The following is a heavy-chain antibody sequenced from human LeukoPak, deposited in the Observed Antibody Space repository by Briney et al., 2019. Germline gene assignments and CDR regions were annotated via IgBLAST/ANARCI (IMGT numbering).Heavy chain of an antibody. J-gene: IGHJ3*02. CDR1: GVSISSYY. CDR3: ARESWLINAFDI. V-gene: IGHV4-59*01. CDR2: IYYSGST. D-gene: IGHD3-16*01. Sequence: SETLSLTCTVSGVSISSYYWSWIRQPPGKGLEWIGYIYYSGSTNYNPSLKSRVTISVDTSKNQFSLKLSSVTAADTAVYYCARESWLINAFDIWGQGTMVTVSS.